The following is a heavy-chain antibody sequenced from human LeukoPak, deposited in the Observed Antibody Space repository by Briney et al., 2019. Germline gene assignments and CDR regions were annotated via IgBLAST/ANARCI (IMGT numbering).Heavy chain of an antibody. J-gene: IGHJ1*01. Sequence: GGSLRLSCSASGFTFSSYAMHWVRQAPGKGLEYVSAISSNGGSTYYADSVKGRFAISRDNSKNTLYLQMSSPRAEDTAVYYCVKDSVAAAGFEYFQHWGQGTLVTVSS. V-gene: IGHV3-64D*06. D-gene: IGHD6-13*01. CDR1: GFTFSSYA. CDR3: VKDSVAAAGFEYFQH. CDR2: ISSNGGST.